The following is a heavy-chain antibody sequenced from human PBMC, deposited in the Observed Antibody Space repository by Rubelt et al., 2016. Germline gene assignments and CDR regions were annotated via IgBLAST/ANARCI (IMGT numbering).Heavy chain of an antibody. Sequence: QVQLQESGPGLVKPSQTLSLTCTVSGGSISSGGYYWSWIRQHPGKGLEWIGYIYYSGSTYYNPSLKCRGTISVDTSKNQFSRKLSSVTAADTAVYYCARDSGSRIFDYWGQGTLVTVSS. CDR1: GGSISSGGYY. CDR2: IYYSGST. J-gene: IGHJ4*02. V-gene: IGHV4-31*03. D-gene: IGHD2/OR15-2a*01. CDR3: ARDSGSRIFDY.